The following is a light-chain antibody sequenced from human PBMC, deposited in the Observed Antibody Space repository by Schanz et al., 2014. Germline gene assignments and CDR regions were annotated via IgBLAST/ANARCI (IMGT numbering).Light chain of an antibody. Sequence: EIVLTQSPGTLSLSPGERATLSCRASQSVSSSFLAWYQQKPGQAPRLLIYGASNRAPAIPDRFSGSGSGTDFTLTIIRLEPEDFAVYYCQQYGRAPKTFGQGTNVEIK. CDR1: QSVSSSF. CDR2: GAS. J-gene: IGKJ1*01. CDR3: QQYGRAPKT. V-gene: IGKV3-20*01.